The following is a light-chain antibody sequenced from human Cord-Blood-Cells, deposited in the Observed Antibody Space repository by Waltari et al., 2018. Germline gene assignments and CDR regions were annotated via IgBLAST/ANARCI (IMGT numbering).Light chain of an antibody. CDR1: QGISSY. Sequence: AIRMTQSPSTCAASTGARFTITCRASQGISSYLAWYQQKPGKAPKLLIYAASTLQSGVPSRFSGSGSGTDFTLTISCLQSEDFATYYCQQYYSYPITFGQGTRLEIK. J-gene: IGKJ5*01. V-gene: IGKV1-8*01. CDR3: QQYYSYPIT. CDR2: AAS.